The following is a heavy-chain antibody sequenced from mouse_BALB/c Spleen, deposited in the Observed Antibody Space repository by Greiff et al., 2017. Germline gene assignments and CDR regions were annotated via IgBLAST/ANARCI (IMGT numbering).Heavy chain of an antibody. J-gene: IGHJ4*01. CDR2: IWAGGST. V-gene: IGHV2-9*02. CDR3: ARYYGNYDAMDY. D-gene: IGHD2-1*01. CDR1: GFSLTSYG. Sequence: QVQLKESGPGLVAPSQSLSITCTVSGFSLTSYGVHWVRQPPGKGLEWLGVIWAGGSTNDNSALISRLSTSKDNSTSQVFLKMNSLQTDDTAMYYCARYYGNYDAMDYWGQGTSVTVSS.